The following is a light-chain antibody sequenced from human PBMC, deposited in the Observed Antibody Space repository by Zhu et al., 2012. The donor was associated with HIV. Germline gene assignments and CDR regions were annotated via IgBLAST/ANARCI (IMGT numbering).Light chain of an antibody. CDR3: QQRTIWPPT. Sequence: EIVLTQSPGTLSLSPGERATLSCRASQTISSYLAWYQQKPGQAPRLLIYDASNRATGIPARFSGSGSGTDFTLSISSLEPEDSAVYYCQQRTIWPPTFGQGTRVEIK. V-gene: IGKV3-11*01. CDR2: DAS. J-gene: IGKJ1*01. CDR1: QTISSY.